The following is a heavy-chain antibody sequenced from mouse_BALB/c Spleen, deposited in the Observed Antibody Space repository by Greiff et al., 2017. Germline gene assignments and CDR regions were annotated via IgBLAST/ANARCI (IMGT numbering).Heavy chain of an antibody. CDR1: GYSFTSYW. J-gene: IGHJ3*01. Sequence: VQLQQSGPQLVRPGASVKISCKASGYSFTSYWMHWVKQRPGQVLEWIGMIDPSDSETRLNQKFKDKATLTVDKSSSTAYMQLSSPTSEDSAVYYCARYDYDEGAWFAYWGQGTLVTVSA. D-gene: IGHD2-4*01. CDR3: ARYDYDEGAWFAY. CDR2: IDPSDSET. V-gene: IGHV1S127*01.